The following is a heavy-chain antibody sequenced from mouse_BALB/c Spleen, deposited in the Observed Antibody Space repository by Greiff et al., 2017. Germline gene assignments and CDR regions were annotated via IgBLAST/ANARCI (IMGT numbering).Heavy chain of an antibody. CDR2: ISSGGSYT. Sequence: EVQLKESGGGLVQPGGSRKLSCAASGFTFSDYGMAWVRQAPGKGPEWVAEISSGGSYTYYPDTVTGRFTISRDNAKYTLYLEMSSLRSEDTAMYYCARGHYGSWDYWGQGTTLTVSS. CDR1: GFTFSDYG. J-gene: IGHJ2*01. D-gene: IGHD1-1*01. CDR3: ARGHYGSWDY. V-gene: IGHV5-9-4*01.